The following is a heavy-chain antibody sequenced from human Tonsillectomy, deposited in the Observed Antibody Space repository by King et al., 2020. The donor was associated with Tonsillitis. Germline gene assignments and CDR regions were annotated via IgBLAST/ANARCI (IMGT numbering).Heavy chain of an antibody. Sequence: LQLQESGPGLVKPSETLSLTCTVSGGSISSSSYYWGWIRQPPGKGLEWIGSIYYSGSTYYNPSLKSRVTISVDTSKNQFSLKLSSVTAADTAVYYCARQTQGYFVILTGYYRGYYFDYWGQGTLVTVSS. D-gene: IGHD3-9*01. CDR1: GGSISSSSYY. CDR3: ARQTQGYFVILTGYYRGYYFDY. J-gene: IGHJ4*02. CDR2: IYYSGST. V-gene: IGHV4-39*07.